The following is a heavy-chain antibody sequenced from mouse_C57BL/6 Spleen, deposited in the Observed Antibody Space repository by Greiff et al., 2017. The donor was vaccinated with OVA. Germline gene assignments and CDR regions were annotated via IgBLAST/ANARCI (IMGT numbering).Heavy chain of an antibody. V-gene: IGHV14-3*01. CDR1: GFNIKNTY. D-gene: IGHD2-3*01. CDR3: ARSLDGYYVGAMDY. Sequence: EVQVVESVAELVRPGASVKLSCTASGFNIKNTYMHWVKQRPEQGLEWIGRIDPANGNTKYAPKFQGKATITADTSSNTAYLQLSSLTSEDTAIYYCARSLDGYYVGAMDYWGQGTSVTVSS. CDR2: IDPANGNT. J-gene: IGHJ4*01.